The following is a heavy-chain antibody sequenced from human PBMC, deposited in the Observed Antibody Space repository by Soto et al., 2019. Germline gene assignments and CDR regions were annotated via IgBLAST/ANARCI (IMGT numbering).Heavy chain of an antibody. D-gene: IGHD4-17*01. CDR1: GGSISSYY. Sequence: SETLSLTCTVSGGSISSYYWSWIRQPPGKGLEWIGYIYYSGSTKYNPSLKSRVTISVDTSKNQFSLKLSSMTAADTAVYYCARHATDSGDYYFDYWGQRTLVTVSS. J-gene: IGHJ4*02. CDR2: IYYSGST. V-gene: IGHV4-59*08. CDR3: ARHATDSGDYYFDY.